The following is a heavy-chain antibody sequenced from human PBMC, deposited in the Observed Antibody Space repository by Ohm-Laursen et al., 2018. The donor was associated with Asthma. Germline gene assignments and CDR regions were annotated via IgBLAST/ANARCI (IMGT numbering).Heavy chain of an antibody. Sequence: SLRLSCSASGYTFSRYSIHWVRQVPGKGLEWVASISTASTFIYYADSVKGRFTISRDNAKSSLYLQMNSLRDEDTAVYYCARAHYLGNYGMDVWGQGTTVTVSS. CDR1: GYTFSRYS. J-gene: IGHJ6*02. V-gene: IGHV3-21*01. D-gene: IGHD1-26*01. CDR3: ARAHYLGNYGMDV. CDR2: ISTASTFI.